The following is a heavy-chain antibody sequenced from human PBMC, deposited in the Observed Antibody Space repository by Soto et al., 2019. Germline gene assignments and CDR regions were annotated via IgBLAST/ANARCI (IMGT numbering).Heavy chain of an antibody. J-gene: IGHJ4*02. CDR1: GFPFSSYA. CDR2: LSYDGSNK. V-gene: IGHV3-30*18. CDR3: AKGDSYYYASSGYYYGPFDS. D-gene: IGHD3-22*01. Sequence: QVQLVDSGGGVVQPGRSLRLSCAASGFPFSSYAMHWVRQAPGKGPEWVAALSYDGSNKYYADSVKGRFSISRDNSKNTLYLQMNSLRPEDTAVYYCAKGDSYYYASSGYYYGPFDSWGQGTPVTVSS.